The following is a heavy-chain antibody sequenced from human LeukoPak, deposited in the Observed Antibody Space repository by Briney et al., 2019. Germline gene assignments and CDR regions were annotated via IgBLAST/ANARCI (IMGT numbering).Heavy chain of an antibody. V-gene: IGHV1-69*05. D-gene: IGHD4-23*01. Sequence: ASVKVSCKASGGTLSSYAISWVRQAPGQGLEWMGGIIPIFGTANYAQKFQGRVTITTDESTSTAYMELSSLRSEDTAVYYCARGDYGGNLDYWGQGTLVTVSS. CDR1: GGTLSSYA. CDR2: IIPIFGTA. CDR3: ARGDYGGNLDY. J-gene: IGHJ4*02.